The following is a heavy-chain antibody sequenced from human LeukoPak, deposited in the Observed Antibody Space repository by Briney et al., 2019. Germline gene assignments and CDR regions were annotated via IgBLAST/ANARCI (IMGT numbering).Heavy chain of an antibody. D-gene: IGHD3-22*01. CDR2: ISDDGSSA. CDR3: ARVLSYDSSGYYYYFDY. V-gene: IGHV3-74*01. Sequence: GGSLRLSCTASGFTFRSYWMHWVRQIPGKGLMWVSRISDDGSSASYADSVKGRFTISRDDAKHTLYLQMNSLRAEDTAVYYCARVLSYDSSGYYYYFDYWGQGTLVTVSS. J-gene: IGHJ4*02. CDR1: GFTFRSYW.